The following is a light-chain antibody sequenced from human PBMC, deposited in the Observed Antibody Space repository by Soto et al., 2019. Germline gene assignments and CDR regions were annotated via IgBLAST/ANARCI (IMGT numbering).Light chain of an antibody. Sequence: QSVLTQPDSVSGSPGQSITISCTGTSSDVGASNYVSWYQQNPGKAPKLIIYEVSNRPSGVSTRLSGSKSGNTASLTISGLQAEDEADYYCTSFTRRNSYVFGTGTKVTVL. J-gene: IGLJ1*01. CDR1: SSDVGASNY. V-gene: IGLV2-14*01. CDR3: TSFTRRNSYV. CDR2: EVS.